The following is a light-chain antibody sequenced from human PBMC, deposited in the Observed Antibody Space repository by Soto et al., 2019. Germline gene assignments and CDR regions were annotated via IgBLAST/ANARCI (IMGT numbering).Light chain of an antibody. CDR1: SSDVGGYNY. V-gene: IGLV2-8*01. Sequence: QSALTQPPSASGSPGQSVTIPCTGSSSDVGGYNYVSWYQQHPGKAPKLIIYEVTKRPSGVPARFSGSKSANTASLTVSGLQADDEADYYCTSFAGNTGGVFGGGTKLTVL. CDR2: EVT. J-gene: IGLJ2*01. CDR3: TSFAGNTGGV.